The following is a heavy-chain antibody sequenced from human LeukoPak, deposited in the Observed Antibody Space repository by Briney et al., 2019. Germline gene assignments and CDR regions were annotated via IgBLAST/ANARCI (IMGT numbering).Heavy chain of an antibody. Sequence: ASVKDSCKASGGTFSSYAISWVRQAPGQGLEWMGRIIPIFGTANYAQKFQGRVTITTGKSTSTAYMELSSLRSEDTAVYYCARSIFGVVMPDYWGQGTLVTVSS. D-gene: IGHD3-3*01. CDR1: GGTFSSYA. CDR2: IIPIFGTA. CDR3: ARSIFGVVMPDY. V-gene: IGHV1-69*05. J-gene: IGHJ4*02.